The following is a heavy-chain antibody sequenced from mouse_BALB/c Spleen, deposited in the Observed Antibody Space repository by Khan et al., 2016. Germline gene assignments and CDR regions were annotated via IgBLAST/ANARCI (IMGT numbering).Heavy chain of an antibody. CDR1: GFNIKDNY. Sequence: VRLQQSGAELVRPGASVKLSCKASGFNIKDNYMHWVKQRPEQGLECIGWIDPENGNTIYAPKFQGKASITADTSSNTAYLQLSSLTSEDTAVHYCARGDYGNYAAYWGQGALVTVSA. D-gene: IGHD2-1*01. J-gene: IGHJ3*01. V-gene: IGHV14-1*02. CDR3: ARGDYGNYAAY. CDR2: IDPENGNT.